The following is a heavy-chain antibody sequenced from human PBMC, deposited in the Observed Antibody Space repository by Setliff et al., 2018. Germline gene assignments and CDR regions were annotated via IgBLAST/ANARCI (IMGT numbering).Heavy chain of an antibody. CDR2: ISGSSVDT. CDR1: GFTFGSYA. D-gene: IGHD1-1*01. V-gene: IGHV3-23*01. CDR3: ARDREGDGNYYMDV. Sequence: PSETLSLSCVASGFTFGSYAMSWVRQTPGKGLEWVSTISGSSVDTYYVDSVKGRFAISRDNSRNTLYLQMNSLRAEDTAVYYCARDREGDGNYYMDVWGKGTTVTVSS. J-gene: IGHJ6*03.